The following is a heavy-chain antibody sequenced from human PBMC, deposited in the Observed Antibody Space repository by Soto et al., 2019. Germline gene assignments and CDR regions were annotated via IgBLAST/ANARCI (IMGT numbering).Heavy chain of an antibody. CDR3: ATWGGVGATTGYYYGMDV. CDR1: GYTLTELS. J-gene: IGHJ6*02. D-gene: IGHD1-26*01. Sequence: ASVKVSCKVSGYTLTELSMHWVRQAPGKGLEWMGGFDPEDGETIYAQKFQGRVTMTEDTSTDTAYMELSSLRSEDTAVYYCATWGGVGATTGYYYGMDVWGQGTTVTVSS. CDR2: FDPEDGET. V-gene: IGHV1-24*01.